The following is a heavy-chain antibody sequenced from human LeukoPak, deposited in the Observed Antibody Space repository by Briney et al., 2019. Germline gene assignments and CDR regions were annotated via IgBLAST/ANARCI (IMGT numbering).Heavy chain of an antibody. CDR3: ARDHYDILTGRTVDY. Sequence: PGGSLRLSCAASGFTFSSYWMHWVRQAPGKGLVWVSRINSDGSSTSYADSVKGRFTISRDNAKNTLYLQMNSLRAEDTAVYYCARDHYDILTGRTVDYWGQGTLVTVSS. D-gene: IGHD3-9*01. CDR1: GFTFSSYW. V-gene: IGHV3-74*01. J-gene: IGHJ4*02. CDR2: INSDGSST.